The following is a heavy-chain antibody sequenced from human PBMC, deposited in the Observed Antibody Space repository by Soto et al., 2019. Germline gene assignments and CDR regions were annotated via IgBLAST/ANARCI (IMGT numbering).Heavy chain of an antibody. J-gene: IGHJ4*02. Sequence: GGSLRLSCAASGFTFSSYSMNWVRQAPGKGLEWVSSISSSSSYIYYRDSVKGRFTISRDDAKNSLYLQMNGLRAEDTAVYYCARAESSGFHPGFFDYWGQGTLVTVSS. CDR3: ARAESSGFHPGFFDY. V-gene: IGHV3-21*01. D-gene: IGHD3-22*01. CDR2: ISSSSSYI. CDR1: GFTFSSYS.